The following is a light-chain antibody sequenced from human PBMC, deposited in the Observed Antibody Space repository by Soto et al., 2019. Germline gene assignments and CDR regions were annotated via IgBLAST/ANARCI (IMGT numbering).Light chain of an antibody. CDR3: QQYNSYLT. Sequence: DIQMTQSPSTLSASVGDRVTITCRASQSISSWLAWYQQKPGKAPKLLIYKASSLESGVPSRFSGSGSGTXXXXXXXXXXXDDFXTYXCQQYNSYLTFGPGTKVDIK. CDR1: QSISSW. V-gene: IGKV1-5*03. CDR2: KAS. J-gene: IGKJ3*01.